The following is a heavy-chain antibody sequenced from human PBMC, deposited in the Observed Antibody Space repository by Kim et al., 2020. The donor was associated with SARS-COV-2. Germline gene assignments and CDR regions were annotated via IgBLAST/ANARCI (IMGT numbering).Heavy chain of an antibody. Sequence: GKDRLTISRDNAKNAMYRQMNSLRAEDTAVYYCARVGYCSSTSCYRFFDYWGQGTLVTVSS. V-gene: IGHV3-11*05. D-gene: IGHD2-2*02. CDR3: ARVGYCSSTSCYRFFDY. J-gene: IGHJ4*02.